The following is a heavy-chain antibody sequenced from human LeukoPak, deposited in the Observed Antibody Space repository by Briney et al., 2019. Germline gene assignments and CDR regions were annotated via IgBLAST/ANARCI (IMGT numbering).Heavy chain of an antibody. CDR1: GFTFSDYY. CDR3: ARARSVVPAALPDYYYYYMDV. D-gene: IGHD2-2*01. J-gene: IGHJ6*03. CDR2: ISSSGSTI. V-gene: IGHV3-11*04. Sequence: PGGSLRLSCAASGFTFSDYYMSWIRQAPGKGLEWVSYISSSGSTIYYADSVKGRFTISRDNAKNSLYPQMNSLRAEDTAVYYCARARSVVPAALPDYYYYYMDVWGKGTTVTVSS.